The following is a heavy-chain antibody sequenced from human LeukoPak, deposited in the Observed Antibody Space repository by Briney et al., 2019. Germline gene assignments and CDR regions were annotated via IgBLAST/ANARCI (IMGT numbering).Heavy chain of an antibody. CDR3: ARGSTVVPNYYYYYMDV. CDR2: IYHSGST. Sequence: SETLSLTCAVSGYSISSGYYWGWIRQPPGKGLEWIGSIYHSGSTYYNPSLKSRVTMSVDTSKNHFSLRLSSVTAADTAVYYCARGSTVVPNYYYYYMDVWGKGTTVTVSS. D-gene: IGHD4-23*01. CDR1: GYSISSGYY. V-gene: IGHV4-38-2*01. J-gene: IGHJ6*03.